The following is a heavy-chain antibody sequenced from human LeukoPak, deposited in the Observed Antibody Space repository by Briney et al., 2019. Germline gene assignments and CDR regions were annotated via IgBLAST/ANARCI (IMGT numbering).Heavy chain of an antibody. Sequence: GGSLRLSCAASGFTFSSYAMHWVRQAPGKGLEWVAVISYDGSNKYYADSVKGRFTISRDNSKNTLYLQMNGLRAEDTAVYYCAREVLGSSWYESRFDYWGQGTLVTVSS. CDR3: AREVLGSSWYESRFDY. V-gene: IGHV3-30-3*01. D-gene: IGHD6-13*01. CDR1: GFTFSSYA. J-gene: IGHJ4*02. CDR2: ISYDGSNK.